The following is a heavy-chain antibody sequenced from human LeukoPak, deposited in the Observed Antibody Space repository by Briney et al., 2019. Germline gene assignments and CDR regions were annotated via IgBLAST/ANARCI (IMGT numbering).Heavy chain of an antibody. CDR2: ISGSGGST. CDR3: AKDLSYGSGSYSSFAY. D-gene: IGHD3-10*01. Sequence: PGGSLRLSCAASGFTFSSYAMSWVRQAPGKGLKGVSGISGSGGSTYYADSVRGTFTLTREHSKNTLYLQMNSLRAEDTAVYHSAKDLSYGSGSYSSFAYWGQGTLVTVSS. V-gene: IGHV3-23*01. CDR1: GFTFSSYA. J-gene: IGHJ4*02.